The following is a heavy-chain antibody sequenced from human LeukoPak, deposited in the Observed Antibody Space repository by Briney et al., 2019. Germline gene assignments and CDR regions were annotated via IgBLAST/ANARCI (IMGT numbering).Heavy chain of an antibody. CDR1: GFTFSSYG. CDR3: ARDKSPTLGYCSGGSCYWDY. D-gene: IGHD2-15*01. Sequence: PGGSLRLSCAASGFTFSSYGMHWVRQAPGKGLEWVAVIWYDGSNKYYADSVKGRFTISRDNSENTLYLQMNSLRAEDTAVYYCARDKSPTLGYCSGGSCYWDYWGQGTLVTVSS. V-gene: IGHV3-33*01. J-gene: IGHJ4*02. CDR2: IWYDGSNK.